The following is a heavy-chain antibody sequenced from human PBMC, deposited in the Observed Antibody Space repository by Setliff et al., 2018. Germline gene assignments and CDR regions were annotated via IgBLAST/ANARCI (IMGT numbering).Heavy chain of an antibody. Sequence: PGGSLRLSCAASEFTFNKYWMTWVRQAPGKGLEWVANIAHYADSVKGRFTISRDNARNALYLQMVSLRGEDTGVYFCAALDWGENFYNVDVWGKGTTVTVSS. J-gene: IGHJ6*03. D-gene: IGHD7-27*01. CDR3: AALDWGENFYNVDV. V-gene: IGHV3-7*01. CDR1: EFTFNKYW. CDR2: IA.